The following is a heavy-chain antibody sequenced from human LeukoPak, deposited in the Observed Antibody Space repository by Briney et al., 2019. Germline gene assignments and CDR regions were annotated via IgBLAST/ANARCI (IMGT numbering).Heavy chain of an antibody. CDR1: GFTFSSYS. V-gene: IGHV3-48*01. J-gene: IGHJ4*02. CDR3: ARDIIVGSDY. CDR2: ISSSSSTI. Sequence: GGSLRLSCAASGFTFSSYSMNWARQAPGKGLEWVSYISSSSSTIYYADSVKGRFTISRDNAKNSLYLQMDSLRAEDTAVYYCARDIIVGSDYWGQGTLVTVSS. D-gene: IGHD2-15*01.